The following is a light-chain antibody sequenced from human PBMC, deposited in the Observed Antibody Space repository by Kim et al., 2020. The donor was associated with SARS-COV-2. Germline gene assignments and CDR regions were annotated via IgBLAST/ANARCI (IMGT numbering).Light chain of an antibody. CDR1: QSISSY. CDR3: QQTYSAPYT. V-gene: IGKV1-39*01. J-gene: IGKJ2*01. CDR2: AAS. Sequence: SASVGDKVTITCRASQSISSYLIWYQQKQGKAPKLLIYAASSLQSGVPSRFSGRGSGTDFTLTVSSLQPDDFATYYCQQTYSAPYTFGQGTKLEIK.